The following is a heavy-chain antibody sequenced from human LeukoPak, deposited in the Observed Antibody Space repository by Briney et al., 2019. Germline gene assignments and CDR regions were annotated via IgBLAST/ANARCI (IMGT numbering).Heavy chain of an antibody. CDR3: ARDDIVVDNGFDI. CDR2: INPSGGST. D-gene: IGHD2-15*01. J-gene: IGHJ3*02. CDR1: GYTFTSYY. V-gene: IGHV1-46*01. Sequence: ASVKVSCKASGYTFTSYYMHWVRQAPGQGLEWMGIINPSGGSTSYAQKFQGRVTMTRDMSTSTVYMELSSLRSEDTAVYYCARDDIVVDNGFDIWGQGTMVTVS.